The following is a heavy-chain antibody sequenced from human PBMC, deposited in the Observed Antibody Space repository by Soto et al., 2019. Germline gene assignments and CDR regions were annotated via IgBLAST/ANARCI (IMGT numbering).Heavy chain of an antibody. CDR3: ARDADYGGSRGGMDV. V-gene: IGHV4-31*03. Sequence: QVRLEESGPGLVKPSETLSLICSVSGGSVNNADYFWSWIRHHPENGLEWIGYIYYSGSTRYNPSFKPRATLSIDTSKNQFSQRLNSVTVADTAVYFCARDADYGGSRGGMDVWGRGTTVTVSS. J-gene: IGHJ6*02. D-gene: IGHD4-17*01. CDR2: IYYSGST. CDR1: GGSVNNADYF.